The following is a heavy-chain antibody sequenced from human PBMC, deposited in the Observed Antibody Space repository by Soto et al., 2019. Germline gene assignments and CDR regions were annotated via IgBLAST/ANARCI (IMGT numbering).Heavy chain of an antibody. J-gene: IGHJ6*02. CDR1: AFTFSNFW. V-gene: IGHV3-7*01. CDR2: IKGEGSEK. Sequence: EVRVVESGGGLVQPGGSLRLSCVASAFTFSNFWMSWVRQAAGKGLEWVANIKGEGSEKRYVDSVKGRLTISRDNAKNSVYLQVNSLRVEDTALYYCGRDEVRNGVGVWGQGTTVTVSS. CDR3: GRDEVRNGVGV.